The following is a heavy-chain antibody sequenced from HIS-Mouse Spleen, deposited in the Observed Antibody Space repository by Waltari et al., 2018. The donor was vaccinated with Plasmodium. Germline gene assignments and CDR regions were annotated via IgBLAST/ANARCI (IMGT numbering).Heavy chain of an antibody. J-gene: IGHJ3*02. CDR3: ARAPIRDAFDI. D-gene: IGHD3-9*01. CDR1: GGSFSGYY. Sequence: QVQLQQWGAGLLKPSETLSLPCPVYGGSFSGYYWSWIRQPPGKGLEWIGEIKHSGSTNYNPSLKSRVTISVDTSKNQFSLKLSSVTAADTAVYYCARAPIRDAFDIWGQGTMVTVSS. CDR2: IKHSGST. V-gene: IGHV4-34*01.